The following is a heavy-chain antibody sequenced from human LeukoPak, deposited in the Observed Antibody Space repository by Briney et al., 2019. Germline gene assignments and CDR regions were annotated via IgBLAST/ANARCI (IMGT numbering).Heavy chain of an antibody. J-gene: IGHJ4*02. CDR1: GFTFSTYG. Sequence: PGGSLRLSCAASGFTFSTYGMHWVRQAPGKGLEWVAFIRYDGSNKYYADSVKGRFTISRDNSKNTLYMQMSSLRAEDTAVYFCAPPVGSGFNRNDYWGQGTLVTVSS. CDR2: IRYDGSNK. D-gene: IGHD3-22*01. V-gene: IGHV3-30*02. CDR3: APPVGSGFNRNDY.